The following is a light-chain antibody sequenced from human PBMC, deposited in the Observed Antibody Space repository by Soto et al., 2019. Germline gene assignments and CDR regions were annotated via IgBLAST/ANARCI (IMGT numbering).Light chain of an antibody. CDR3: AAWDDSRSGWV. Sequence: QSVLTQPPSASGTPGQRVTISCSGSSSNIGSTYVYWYQQLPGTAPKLLIYRNNQRPSGVPDRFSGSKSGTSASLAISGLRSEDEADYYCAAWDDSRSGWVFGGGTKLTVL. CDR1: SSNIGSTY. J-gene: IGLJ3*02. CDR2: RNN. V-gene: IGLV1-47*01.